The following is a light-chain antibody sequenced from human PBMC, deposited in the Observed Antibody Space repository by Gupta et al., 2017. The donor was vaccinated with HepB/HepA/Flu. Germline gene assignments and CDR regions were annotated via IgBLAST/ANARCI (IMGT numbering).Light chain of an antibody. Sequence: DIVMTQSPDSLAMSLGERATINCKSSQSVLSTFDYRNYLAWYQQRPGQPPKLLIYWASTRQSGVPDRFSGSGSGTDFTLTISYLQAEDLAVYFCQQYYDSPPTFGGGTKVEIK. J-gene: IGKJ4*01. V-gene: IGKV4-1*01. CDR2: WAS. CDR3: QQYYDSPPT. CDR1: QSVLSTFDYRNY.